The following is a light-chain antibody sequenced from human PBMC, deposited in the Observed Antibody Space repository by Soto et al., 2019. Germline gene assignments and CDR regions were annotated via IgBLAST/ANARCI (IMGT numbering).Light chain of an antibody. CDR3: QQYHSYWT. V-gene: IGKV1-5*01. J-gene: IGKJ1*01. CDR1: QNIRSR. Sequence: DLQMTQSPSSLYASVGDRVTITCRASQNIRSRLAWFQQKPGKAPKLLIYDASSLESGVPQRFSGSGSGTEFTLTISRLQTDDFSTYYCQQYHSYWTFGQGTNVDIK. CDR2: DAS.